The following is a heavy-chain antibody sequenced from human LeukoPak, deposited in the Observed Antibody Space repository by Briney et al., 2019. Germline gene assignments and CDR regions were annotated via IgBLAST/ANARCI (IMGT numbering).Heavy chain of an antibody. CDR1: GGSISSGSYY. D-gene: IGHD6-6*01. Sequence: SETLSLTCTVSGGSISSGSYYWSWIRQPAGKGLEWIGRIYTSGSTNYSPSLKSRVTISVDTSKNQFSLKLSSVTAADTAVYYCAREEGYSSSSLWFDPWGQGTLVTVSS. V-gene: IGHV4-61*02. CDR3: AREEGYSSSSLWFDP. CDR2: IYTSGST. J-gene: IGHJ5*02.